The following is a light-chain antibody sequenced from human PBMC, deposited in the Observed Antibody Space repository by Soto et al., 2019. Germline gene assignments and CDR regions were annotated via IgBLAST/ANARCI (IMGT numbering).Light chain of an antibody. CDR2: AAS. V-gene: IGKV1-39*01. CDR1: QAIRTA. J-gene: IGKJ4*01. CDR3: QQSYSTPLT. Sequence: IQLTQSPSSLYASVGDRVTITVRASQAIRTALGWYQQKPGKVPKLLIYAASSLQSGVPSRFSGSGSGTDFTLTISSLQPEDFATYYCQQSYSTPLTFGGGTKVDIK.